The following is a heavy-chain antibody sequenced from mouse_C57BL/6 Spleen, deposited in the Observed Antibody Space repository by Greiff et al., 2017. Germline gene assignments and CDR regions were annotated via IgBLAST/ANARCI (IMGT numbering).Heavy chain of an antibody. D-gene: IGHD2-5*01. CDR2: ISDGGSYT. Sequence: VQLKESGGGLVKPGGSLKLSCAASGFTFSSYAMSWVRQTPEKRLEWVATISDGGSYTYYPDNVKGRFTISRDNAKNNLYLQMSHLKSDDTAMYYFAREGEYSNYVQFAYWGQGTLVTVSA. V-gene: IGHV5-4*01. J-gene: IGHJ3*01. CDR3: AREGEYSNYVQFAY. CDR1: GFTFSSYA.